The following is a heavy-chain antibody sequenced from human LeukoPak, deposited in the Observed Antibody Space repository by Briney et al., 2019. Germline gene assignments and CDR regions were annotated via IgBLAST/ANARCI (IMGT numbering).Heavy chain of an antibody. CDR2: IYYSGST. CDR1: GGSISTSNYY. D-gene: IGHD2-15*01. J-gene: IGHJ4*02. Sequence: PSETLSLTCTVSGGSISTSNYYWGWIRQPPGKGLEWIGSIYYSGSTYYNPSLKSRVTISVDTSKNQFSLKLSSVTAADTAVYYCARQSRVKNCSGGSCFFDYWGQGTLVTVSS. CDR3: ARQSRVKNCSGGSCFFDY. V-gene: IGHV4-39*01.